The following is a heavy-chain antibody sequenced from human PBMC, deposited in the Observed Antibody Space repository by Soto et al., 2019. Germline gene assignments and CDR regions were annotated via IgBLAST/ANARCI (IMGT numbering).Heavy chain of an antibody. CDR1: GFTFSSYA. Sequence: GSLRLSCAASGFTFSSYAMSWVRQAPGKGLEWVSAISGSGGSTYYADSVKGRFTISRDNSKNTLYLQMNSLRAEDTAVYYCAKDPPDYYGSGSHNDYWGQGTLVTVSS. J-gene: IGHJ4*02. CDR3: AKDPPDYYGSGSHNDY. CDR2: ISGSGGST. V-gene: IGHV3-23*01. D-gene: IGHD3-10*01.